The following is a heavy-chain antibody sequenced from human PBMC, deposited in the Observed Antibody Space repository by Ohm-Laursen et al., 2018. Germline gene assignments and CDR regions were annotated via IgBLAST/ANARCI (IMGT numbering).Heavy chain of an antibody. J-gene: IGHJ4*02. CDR2: INTGGGST. V-gene: IGHV1-46*01. Sequence: GSSVKVSCKASGYTFTNYYMHWVRQAPGQGLEWMGIINTGGGSTSHAQKFQGRLTMTRDTSTSTVYMELSSLRSEDTAMYYRARGQPIDFWGQGTLVTVSS. CDR1: GYTFTNYY. CDR3: ARGQPIDF.